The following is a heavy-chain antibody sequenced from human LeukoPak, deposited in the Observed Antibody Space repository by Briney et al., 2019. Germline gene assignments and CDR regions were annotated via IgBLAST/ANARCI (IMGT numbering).Heavy chain of an antibody. V-gene: IGHV5-51*01. CDR3: ARRHSSVPLDY. CDR2: IYPGDSYT. CDR1: GYSFSTYW. J-gene: IGHJ4*02. D-gene: IGHD3-22*01. Sequence: GEALEISCQGSGYSFSTYWIGWGRQMPGKGVEWRGIIYPGDSYTGYSPSFQGQVTISADKSISTAYLQCSSLKASDTAMYYCARRHSSVPLDYWGQGTLVTVSS.